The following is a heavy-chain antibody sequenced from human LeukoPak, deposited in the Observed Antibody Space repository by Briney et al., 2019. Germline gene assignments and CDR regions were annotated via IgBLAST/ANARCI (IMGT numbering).Heavy chain of an antibody. CDR2: INHSGST. V-gene: IGHV4-34*01. CDR1: GGSFSGYY. J-gene: IGHJ4*02. Sequence: SETLSLTCAVYGGSFSGYYWSWIRQPPGKGLEWIGEINHSGSTNYNPSLKSRVTISVDTSKNQFSLKLSSVTAADTAVYYCARRYCSSTGCYIDSNFDYWGQGTLVTVSS. CDR3: ARRYCSSTGCYIDSNFDY. D-gene: IGHD2-2*02.